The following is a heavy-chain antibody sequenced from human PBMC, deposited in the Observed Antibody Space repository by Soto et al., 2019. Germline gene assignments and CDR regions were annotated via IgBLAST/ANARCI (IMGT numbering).Heavy chain of an antibody. CDR1: GGTFSSYA. CDR3: ARVLGYCSSTSCYMGGDYYYGMDV. Sequence: VASVKVSCKASGGTFSSYAISWVRQAPGQGLEWMGGIIPIFGTANYAQKFQGRVTITADESTSTAYMELSSLRSEDTAVYYCARVLGYCSSTSCYMGGDYYYGMDVWGQGITVTVSS. CDR2: IIPIFGTA. D-gene: IGHD2-2*02. J-gene: IGHJ6*02. V-gene: IGHV1-69*13.